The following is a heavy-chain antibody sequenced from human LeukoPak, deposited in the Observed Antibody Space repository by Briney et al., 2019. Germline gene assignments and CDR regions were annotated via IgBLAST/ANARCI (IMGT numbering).Heavy chain of an antibody. D-gene: IGHD3-22*01. J-gene: IGHJ4*02. Sequence: PSQTLSPTCTVSAGSISSSSYYWGWIRQPPGKGLEWIGRIYYSGSTYYNPSLKSRVTISVDTSKNQFSLKLSSVTAADTAVYYCARVGVGYYYPKAPNFDYWGQGTLVTVSS. CDR2: IYYSGST. CDR1: AGSISSSSYY. V-gene: IGHV4-39*07. CDR3: ARVGVGYYYPKAPNFDY.